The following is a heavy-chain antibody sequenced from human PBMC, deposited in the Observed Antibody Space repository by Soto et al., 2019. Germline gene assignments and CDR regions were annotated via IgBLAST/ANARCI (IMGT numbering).Heavy chain of an antibody. CDR3: ARGYYDFWSGYYLVNWFDP. D-gene: IGHD3-3*01. Sequence: TLSLTCTVSGGSISSYYWSWIRQPPGKGLEWIGYIYYSGSTNYNPSLKSRVTISVDTSKNQFSLKLSSVTAADTAVYYCARGYYDFWSGYYLVNWFDPWGQGTLVTVSS. V-gene: IGHV4-59*01. CDR2: IYYSGST. J-gene: IGHJ5*02. CDR1: GGSISSYY.